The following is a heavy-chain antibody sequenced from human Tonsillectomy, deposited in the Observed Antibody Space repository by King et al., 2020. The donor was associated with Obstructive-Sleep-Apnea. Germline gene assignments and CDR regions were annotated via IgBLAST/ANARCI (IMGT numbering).Heavy chain of an antibody. CDR3: TTVYSSGYSPLDY. D-gene: IGHD3-22*01. CDR1: GFTFSNAW. V-gene: IGHV3-15*01. CDR2: IKNKTDGGTT. J-gene: IGHJ4*02. Sequence: VQLVESGGGLVKPGGSLRLSCAASGFTFSNAWMSWVRQAPGRGLEGVGRIKNKTDGGTTEYAEPVKGIFTISRDDSKITLYLQMNSLKTEDTGMYYCTTVYSSGYSPLDYWGQGTLVTVSS.